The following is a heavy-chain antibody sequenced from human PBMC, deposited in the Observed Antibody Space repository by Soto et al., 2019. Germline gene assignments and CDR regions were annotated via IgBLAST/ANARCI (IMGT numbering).Heavy chain of an antibody. CDR2: IYTGGST. D-gene: IGHD4-17*01. Sequence: EVQLVESGGALVQPGGSLRLSCAASGFSVSINYMSWVRQAPGKGLEWVAVIYTGGSTYYADSVKGRFTISRHNSKNTLYLQMNSLRAEDTAVYYCASLDYGDYAAYWGQGTLVTVSS. V-gene: IGHV3-53*04. J-gene: IGHJ4*02. CDR1: GFSVSINY. CDR3: ASLDYGDYAAY.